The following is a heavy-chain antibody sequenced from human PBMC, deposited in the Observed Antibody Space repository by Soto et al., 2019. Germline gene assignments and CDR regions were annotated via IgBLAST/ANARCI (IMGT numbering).Heavy chain of an antibody. J-gene: IGHJ6*02. Sequence: ASVKVSCKASGYTFTGYYMHWVRQAPGQGLEWMGWINPNSGGTNYAQKFQGWVTMTRDTSISTAYMELSRLRSDDTAVYCCARGQPYYYGSGSYFYYYYYGMDVWGQGTTVTVSS. V-gene: IGHV1-2*04. CDR2: INPNSGGT. CDR1: GYTFTGYY. D-gene: IGHD3-10*01. CDR3: ARGQPYYYGSGSYFYYYYYGMDV.